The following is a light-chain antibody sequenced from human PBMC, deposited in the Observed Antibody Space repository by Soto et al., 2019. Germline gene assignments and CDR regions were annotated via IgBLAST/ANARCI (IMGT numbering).Light chain of an antibody. J-gene: IGLJ3*02. CDR3: QVWDGGSDIGV. V-gene: IGLV3-21*02. CDR1: NIGSKS. CDR2: DDN. Sequence: SYELTQPPSVSMAPGQTARITCGGTNIGSKSVHWFQQKPGQAPVLVVYDDNDRPSGIPERFSGSNSGNTATLTISRVEAGDEADYYCQVWDGGSDIGVFGGGTKLTVL.